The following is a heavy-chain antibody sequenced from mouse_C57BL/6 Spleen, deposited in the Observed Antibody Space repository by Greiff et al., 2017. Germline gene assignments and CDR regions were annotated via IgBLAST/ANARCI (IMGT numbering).Heavy chain of an antibody. J-gene: IGHJ3*01. Sequence: EVQLQQSGPELVKPGDSVKISCKASGYSFTGYFMNWVMQSHGKSLEWIGRINPYNGDTFYNQKFKGKATLTVDKSSSTAHMELRSLTSESSAVYYCAREVLRSPSGFAYWGQGTLVTVSA. CDR1: GYSFTGYF. D-gene: IGHD1-1*01. CDR2: INPYNGDT. V-gene: IGHV1-20*01. CDR3: AREVLRSPSGFAY.